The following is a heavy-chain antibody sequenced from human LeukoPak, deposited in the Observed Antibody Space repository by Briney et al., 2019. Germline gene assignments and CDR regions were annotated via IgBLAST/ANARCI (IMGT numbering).Heavy chain of an antibody. CDR3: ARAREYGDYVSAFDI. D-gene: IGHD4-17*01. J-gene: IGHJ3*02. CDR1: GFTISSYW. CDR2: INTDGSTT. V-gene: IGHV3-74*01. Sequence: GGSLRLSCAASGFTISSYWMHWVRQAPGKVLVWVSRINTDGSTTSYADSVKGRFTISRDNAKNTLYLQMNSLRAEDTAVYYCARAREYGDYVSAFDIWGQGTMVTVSS.